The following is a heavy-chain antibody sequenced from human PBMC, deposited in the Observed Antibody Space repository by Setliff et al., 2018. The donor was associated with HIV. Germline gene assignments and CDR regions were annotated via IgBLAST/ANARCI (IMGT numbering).Heavy chain of an antibody. J-gene: IGHJ4*02. CDR3: VRGVQLLPPHN. V-gene: IGHV4-39*07. D-gene: IGHD1-1*01. CDR1: GESISSKNYY. CDR2: INYSGST. Sequence: PSETLSLTCIVSGESISSKNYYWGWIRQPPGKGLEWIGSINYSGSTYYNPSLKSRVTISGDTSKNQFSLKMTSVTAADTAVFYCVRGVQLLPPHNWGQGTLVTVSS.